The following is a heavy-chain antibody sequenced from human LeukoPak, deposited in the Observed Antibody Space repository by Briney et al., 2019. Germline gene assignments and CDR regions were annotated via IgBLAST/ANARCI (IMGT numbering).Heavy chain of an antibody. CDR2: INPNSGGT. J-gene: IGHJ4*02. CDR3: ARDXXXAXREXXDY. V-gene: IGHV1-2*06. CDR1: GYTFTGYY. Sequence: ASVKVSCKASGYTFTGYYIHWVRQAPGQGLEWMGRINPNSGGTNYAQNFQDRVTMTRDTSISTAYLELSRLKSDDTAVYYCARDXXXAXREXXDYWXQGSLVTVSS. D-gene: IGHD1-26*01.